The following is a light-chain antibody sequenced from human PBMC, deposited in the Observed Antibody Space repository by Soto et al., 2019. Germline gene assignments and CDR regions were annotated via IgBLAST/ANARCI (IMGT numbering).Light chain of an antibody. J-gene: IGLJ2*01. CDR3: SSYTSSSTLP. CDR2: DVS. CDR1: SSDVGGYNF. Sequence: QSALTQPASVSGSPGQSITISCTGTSSDVGGYNFVSWYQQHPGKAPKLMIYDVSNRPSGVSNLFSGSKSGNTASLTISGLAAEDEDDYYCSSYTSSSTLPFGGGTKLTVL. V-gene: IGLV2-14*01.